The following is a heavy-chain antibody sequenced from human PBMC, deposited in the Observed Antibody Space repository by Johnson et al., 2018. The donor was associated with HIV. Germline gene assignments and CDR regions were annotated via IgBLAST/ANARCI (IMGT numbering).Heavy chain of an antibody. CDR3: AKESKWESRTPHAFDM. CDR2: IYTGGST. J-gene: IGHJ3*02. V-gene: IGHV3-66*02. D-gene: IGHD1-26*01. Sequence: VQLVESGGGLVQPGGSLRLSCAASAFTVSDNYLSWVRQAPGKGLEWVSVIYTGGSTYYIDSVKGRFTVSRDNSKNTLYLQMKSLRPEDTAVYYCAKESKWESRTPHAFDMWGQGTMVTVSS. CDR1: AFTVSDNY.